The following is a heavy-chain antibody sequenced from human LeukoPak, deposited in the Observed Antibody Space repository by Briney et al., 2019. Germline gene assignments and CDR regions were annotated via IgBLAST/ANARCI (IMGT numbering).Heavy chain of an antibody. V-gene: IGHV1-69*05. CDR1: GGTFSSYA. J-gene: IGHJ4*02. Sequence: ASVKVSCKASGGTFSSYAISWVRQAPGQGLEWMGGIIPIFGTANYAQKFQGRVTITTDESTSTAYRELSSLRSEDTAVYYCASHRTSASKYYFDYWGQGTLVTVSS. CDR3: ASHRTSASKYYFDY. CDR2: IIPIFGTA. D-gene: IGHD2-2*01.